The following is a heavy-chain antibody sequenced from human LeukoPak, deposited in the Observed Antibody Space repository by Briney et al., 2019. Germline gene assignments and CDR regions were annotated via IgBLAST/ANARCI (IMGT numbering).Heavy chain of an antibody. CDR3: ARVFVAPDTAMVPRWFDP. Sequence: PGGSLRLSCAASGFTFSDYYMSWIRQAPGKGLEWVSYISSSSSYTNCADSVKGRFTISRDNAKNSLYLQMNSLRAEDTAVYYCARVFVAPDTAMVPRWFDPWGQGTLVTVSS. J-gene: IGHJ5*02. CDR2: ISSSSSYT. CDR1: GFTFSDYY. D-gene: IGHD5-18*01. V-gene: IGHV3-11*06.